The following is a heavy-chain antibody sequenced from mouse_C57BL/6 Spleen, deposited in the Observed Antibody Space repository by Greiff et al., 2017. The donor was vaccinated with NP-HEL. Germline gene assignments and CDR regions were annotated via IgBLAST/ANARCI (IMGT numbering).Heavy chain of an antibody. J-gene: IGHJ2*01. CDR2: IDPSDSYT. Sequence: VQLQQPGAELVKPGASVKLSCKASGYTFTSYWMQWVKQRPGQGLEWIGEIDPSDSYTNYNQKFKGKATLTVDTSSSTAYMQLSSLTSEDSAVYYCASTKLGRDYWGQDTTLTVSS. CDR3: ASTKLGRDY. CDR1: GYTFTSYW. D-gene: IGHD4-1*01. V-gene: IGHV1-50*01.